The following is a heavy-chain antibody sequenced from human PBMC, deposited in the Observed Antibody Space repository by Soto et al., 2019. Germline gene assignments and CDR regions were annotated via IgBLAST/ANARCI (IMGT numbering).Heavy chain of an antibody. Sequence: PSETLSLTCTVSGGSISSYYWSWIRQPPGKGLEWIGYIYYSGSTNYNPSLKSRVTISVDTSKNQFSLKLSSVTAADTAVYYCAREPYYYDSSGYPSETWFDPWGQGTLVTVSS. V-gene: IGHV4-59*01. D-gene: IGHD3-22*01. CDR3: AREPYYYDSSGYPSETWFDP. CDR2: IYYSGST. CDR1: GGSISSYY. J-gene: IGHJ5*02.